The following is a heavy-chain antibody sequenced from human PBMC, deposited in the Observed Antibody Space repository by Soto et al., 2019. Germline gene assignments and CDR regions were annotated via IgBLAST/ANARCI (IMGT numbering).Heavy chain of an antibody. CDR2: ISAYNGNT. CDR3: GREWTRNDYIWGSYRDYYFDY. D-gene: IGHD3-16*02. CDR1: GFTFTSYG. V-gene: IGHV1-18*01. Sequence: ASVKVSCQASGFTFTSYGISWGRQAPGQGLEGTGWISAYNGNTNYAQKLQGRVTMTTDTSTSTAYMELRSLRSDDTAVYYCGREWTRNDYIWGSYRDYYFDYWGQGTLVTVSS. J-gene: IGHJ4*02.